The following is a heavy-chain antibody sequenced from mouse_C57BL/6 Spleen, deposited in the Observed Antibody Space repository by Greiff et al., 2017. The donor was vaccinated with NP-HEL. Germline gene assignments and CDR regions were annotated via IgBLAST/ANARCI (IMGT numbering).Heavy chain of an antibody. V-gene: IGHV1-82*01. J-gene: IGHJ3*01. CDR2: IYPGDGDT. D-gene: IGHD2-2*01. Sequence: VQLQESGPELVKPGASVKISCKASGYAFSSSWMNWVKQRPGKGLEWIGRIYPGDGDTNYNGKFKGKATLSADKSSSTAYMQLSSLTSENSAVYFCARSVYGYDGAWFAYWGKGTLVTVSA. CDR1: GYAFSSSW. CDR3: ARSVYGYDGAWFAY.